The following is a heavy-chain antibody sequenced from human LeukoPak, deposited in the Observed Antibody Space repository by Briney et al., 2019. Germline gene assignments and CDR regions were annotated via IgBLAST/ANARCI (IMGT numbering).Heavy chain of an antibody. D-gene: IGHD3-16*01. CDR1: GDSISSGLYA. Sequence: SETLSLTCTVSGDSISSGLYAWGWIRQPPGEGLEWIGNIYHNGDTYYNPSLRSRVTISVDTSENQFSLNLRSVTAADTAVCYCARLWSHSKTEDYWGQGTVVTVSS. J-gene: IGHJ4*02. CDR3: ARLWSHSKTEDY. V-gene: IGHV4-39*01. CDR2: IYHNGDT.